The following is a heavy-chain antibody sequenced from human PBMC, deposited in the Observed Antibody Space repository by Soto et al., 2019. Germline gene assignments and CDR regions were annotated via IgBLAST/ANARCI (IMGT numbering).Heavy chain of an antibody. V-gene: IGHV3-23*01. CDR3: AKDPQMAMYTAKDY. D-gene: IGHD2-21*01. J-gene: IGHJ4*02. Sequence: GGSLRLSCAASGFTFSSYVMSWVRQAPGKGLEWVSSISGSGGSTYYADSVKGRFTISRDNSKNTLYLQMNSLRVEDTAVYYCAKDPQMAMYTAKDYWGQGTLVTVSS. CDR1: GFTFSSYV. CDR2: ISGSGGST.